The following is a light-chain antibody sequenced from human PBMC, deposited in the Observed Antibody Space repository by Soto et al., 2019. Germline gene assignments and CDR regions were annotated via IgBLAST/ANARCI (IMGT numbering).Light chain of an antibody. J-gene: IGKJ1*01. CDR1: QGITYY. CDR2: AAS. V-gene: IGKV1-27*01. Sequence: DIQMTQSPSSMSASVGDRVTITCRASQGITYYLAWYQQKPGQVPNLLIYAASTLQSGVPSRYSGSGSGTDVTLTITGPQPEDVETYYCQNYNSAPWTFGQGTKGEIK. CDR3: QNYNSAPWT.